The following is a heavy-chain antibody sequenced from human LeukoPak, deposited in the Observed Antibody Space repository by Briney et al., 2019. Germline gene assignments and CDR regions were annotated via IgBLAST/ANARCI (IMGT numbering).Heavy chain of an antibody. CDR2: IYSGGST. J-gene: IGHJ4*02. CDR3: ARDSGSGNYYFDY. Sequence: GGSLRLSCAASGFTVSSNYMSWVRQAPGKGLEWVSVIYSGGSTYYADSVKGRFTISRDNSKNTLYLQMNSLRAEDTAVYYCARDSGSGNYYFDYWGQGTLVTVSS. D-gene: IGHD1-26*01. V-gene: IGHV3-66*01. CDR1: GFTVSSNY.